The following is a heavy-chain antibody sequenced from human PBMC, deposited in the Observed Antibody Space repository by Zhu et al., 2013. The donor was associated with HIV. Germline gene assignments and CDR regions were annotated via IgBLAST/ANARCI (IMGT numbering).Heavy chain of an antibody. CDR3: ARGDYYDSSGYYDY. J-gene: IGHJ4*02. CDR1: GYNFTSSD. Sequence: QVQLVQSGAEVKKPGASVKVSCKASGYNFTSSDINWVRQATGQGLEWMGWINPNTGGTDYAQKFQGRVTMTRDTSISTAYIDLRSLRSDDTAVYYCARGDYYDSSGYYDYWGQGTLVTVSS. D-gene: IGHD3-22*01. CDR2: INPNTGGT. V-gene: IGHV1-2*02.